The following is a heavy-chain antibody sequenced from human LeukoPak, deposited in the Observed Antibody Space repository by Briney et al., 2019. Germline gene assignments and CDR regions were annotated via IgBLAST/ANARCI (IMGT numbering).Heavy chain of an antibody. V-gene: IGHV3-7*01. CDR3: ARDGVLRFLEWLPLGY. D-gene: IGHD3-3*01. Sequence: GGSLRLSCAASGFTFSSYWMSWVRQAPGRGLEWVANIKQDGSEKYYVDSVKGRFTISRDNAKNSLYLQMNSLRAEDTAVYYCARDGVLRFLEWLPLGYWGQGTLVTVSS. J-gene: IGHJ4*02. CDR1: GFTFSSYW. CDR2: IKQDGSEK.